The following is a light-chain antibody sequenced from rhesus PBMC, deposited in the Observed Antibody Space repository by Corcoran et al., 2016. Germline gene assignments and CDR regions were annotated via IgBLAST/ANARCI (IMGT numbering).Light chain of an antibody. CDR2: AAS. J-gene: IGKJ4*01. Sequence: DIQMTQSPSSLSASVGDTVTITCRASQGISSYLNWFQQKPGKAPKLLIYAASRLESGVPSRFSGSGSGTDFTLTISSLQPEDFAVYYCLQHNGYPLTFGGGTKVE. CDR1: QGISSY. V-gene: IGKV1-28*03. CDR3: LQHNGYPLT.